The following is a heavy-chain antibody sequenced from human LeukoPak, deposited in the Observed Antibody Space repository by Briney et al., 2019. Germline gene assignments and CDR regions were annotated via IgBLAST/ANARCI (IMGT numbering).Heavy chain of an antibody. CDR3: AKGTEGYCSGGSCYPLDY. J-gene: IGHJ4*02. Sequence: GGSLRLSCAASGFSFNDYYMSWIRQAPGKGLEWISYISLSGSTTYYADSMKGRFTISRDSAKNSVFLQMSSLRAEDTAVYYCAKGTEGYCSGGSCYPLDYWGQGTLVTVSS. V-gene: IGHV3-11*01. D-gene: IGHD2-15*01. CDR2: ISLSGSTT. CDR1: GFSFNDYY.